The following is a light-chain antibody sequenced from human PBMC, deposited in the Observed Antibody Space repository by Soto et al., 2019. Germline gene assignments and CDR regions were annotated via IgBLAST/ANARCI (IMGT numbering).Light chain of an antibody. J-gene: IGLJ1*01. CDR2: EGS. CDR1: SSDVGSYNL. CDR3: CSYAGSSTFEFYV. V-gene: IGLV2-23*03. Sequence: QSVLTQPASVSGSPGQSITISCTGTSSDVGSYNLVSWYQQHPGKAPKLMIYEGSKRPSGVSNRFSGSKSGNTASLTISGRQAEDEADYYCCSYAGSSTFEFYVFGTGTKLTVL.